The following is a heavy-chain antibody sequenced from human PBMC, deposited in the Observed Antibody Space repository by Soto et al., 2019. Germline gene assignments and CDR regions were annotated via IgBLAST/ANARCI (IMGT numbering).Heavy chain of an antibody. CDR2: ISAYNGNT. J-gene: IGHJ6*02. CDR3: AREGGWYSSGWTYYGMDV. V-gene: IGHV1-18*01. CDR1: GYTFTSYG. Sequence: ASVKVSCKASGYTFTSYGISWVRQAPGQGLEWMGWISAYNGNTNYAQKLQGRVTMTTDTSTSTAYMELRSLGSDDTAVYYCAREGGWYSSGWTYYGMDVWGQGTTVTVSS. D-gene: IGHD6-19*01.